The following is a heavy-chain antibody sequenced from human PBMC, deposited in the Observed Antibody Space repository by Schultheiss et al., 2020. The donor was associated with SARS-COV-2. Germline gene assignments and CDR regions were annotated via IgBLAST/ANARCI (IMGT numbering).Heavy chain of an antibody. V-gene: IGHV4-38-2*02. D-gene: IGHD5-18*01. CDR1: GYSISSGYY. CDR2: IYYSGST. CDR3: ARQISGYSYGFDY. J-gene: IGHJ4*02. Sequence: SETLSLTCTVSGYSISSGYYWGWIRQPPGKGLEWIGSIYYSGSTYYNPSLKSRVTISVDTSKNQFSLKLSSVTAADTAVYYCARQISGYSYGFDYWGQGTLVTVSS.